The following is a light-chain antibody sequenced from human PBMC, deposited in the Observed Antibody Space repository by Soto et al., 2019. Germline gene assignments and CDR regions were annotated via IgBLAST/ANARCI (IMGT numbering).Light chain of an antibody. CDR3: MKGTHWPPT. Sequence: DVVMTQSPLSLPVTLGQPASISCRSSESLVHDDGNTYLNWFQQRPGQSPRRLIYKVSNRGSGVSDRFSGSGSGSNFTQKISRGEAEDLVVYYGMKGTHWPPTFGQGTKVKIK. CDR1: ESLVHDDGNTY. J-gene: IGKJ1*01. CDR2: KVS. V-gene: IGKV2-30*02.